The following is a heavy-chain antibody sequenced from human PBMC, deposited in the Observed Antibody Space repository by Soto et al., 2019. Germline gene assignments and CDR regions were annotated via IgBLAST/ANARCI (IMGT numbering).Heavy chain of an antibody. J-gene: IGHJ4*02. V-gene: IGHV3-7*04. CDR1: ESTVSRDW. CDR3: SGGVGDAF. D-gene: IGHD1-26*01. CDR2: INQDGSEK. Sequence: EVHLVESGGGLVQTGGSLRLSCAIFESTVSRDWMNWVRQAPGKGLEWVAHINQDGSEKYYVDSVKGRFTISRDNAKKSLYLQMNSLSPAHTDMYYCSGGVGDAFWGQGTLVTVSS.